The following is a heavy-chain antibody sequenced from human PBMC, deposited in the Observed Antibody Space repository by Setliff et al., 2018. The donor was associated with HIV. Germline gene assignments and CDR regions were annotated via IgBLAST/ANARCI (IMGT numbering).Heavy chain of an antibody. CDR3: ARDFGGYCSSMSCPGLFDP. D-gene: IGHD2-2*01. J-gene: IGHJ5*02. Sequence: SVKVSCKTSGYDFRRYGIAWVRQVPGHGLEWMGGIIPILGIANYAQKFQGRVTITTDESTSTAYMELSGLRSEDTAVYYCARDFGGYCSSMSCPGLFDPWGQGTLVTVSS. CDR1: GYDFRRYG. CDR2: IIPILGIA. V-gene: IGHV1-69*10.